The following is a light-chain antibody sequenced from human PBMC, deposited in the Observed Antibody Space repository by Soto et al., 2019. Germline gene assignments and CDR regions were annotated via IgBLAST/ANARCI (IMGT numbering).Light chain of an antibody. CDR3: QAWDSSTAV. CDR1: ELGYKY. Sequence: SYELTQPPSVSVSPGQTASITCSGDELGYKYPCWYQQKPGQSPVLVIYQDIKRPSGIPERFSGSNSGNTATLTISGTQAMDEADYYCQAWDSSTAVFGTGTKLTVL. V-gene: IGLV3-1*01. J-gene: IGLJ1*01. CDR2: QDI.